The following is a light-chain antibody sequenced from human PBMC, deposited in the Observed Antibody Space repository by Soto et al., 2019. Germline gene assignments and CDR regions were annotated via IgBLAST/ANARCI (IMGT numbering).Light chain of an antibody. CDR2: GAS. J-gene: IGKJ4*01. CDR1: QSVSSN. CDR3: QQYNA. V-gene: IGKV3-15*01. Sequence: TVMTQAVATMAVSPLEGPTLSCRASQSVSSNLAWYQQKPGQAPRLLIYGASTRATGIPARFSGSGSGTEFTLTISSLQPDDFATYYCQQYNAFGGGTKVDI.